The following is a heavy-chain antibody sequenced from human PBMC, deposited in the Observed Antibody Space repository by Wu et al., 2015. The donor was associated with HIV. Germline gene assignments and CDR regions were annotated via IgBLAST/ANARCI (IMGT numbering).Heavy chain of an antibody. CDR1: GGTFSSYV. Sequence: QVQLVQSGAEVKKPGSSVKVSCKASGGTFSSYVISWVRQAPGQGLEWMGGIIPIFTTAHYAQKFQGRVTITTDDSTSTAYMELSSLRSEDTAVYYCARTIHGTYYYDSSGYYRLDYWGQGSLIIVSS. V-gene: IGHV1-69*05. CDR3: ARTIHGTYYYDSSGYYRLDY. CDR2: IIPIFTTA. D-gene: IGHD3-22*01. J-gene: IGHJ4*02.